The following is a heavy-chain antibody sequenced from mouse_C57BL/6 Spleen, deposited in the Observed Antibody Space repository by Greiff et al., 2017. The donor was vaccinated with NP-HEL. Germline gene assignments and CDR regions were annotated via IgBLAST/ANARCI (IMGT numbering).Heavy chain of an antibody. J-gene: IGHJ4*01. V-gene: IGHV1-42*01. CDR2: INPSTGGT. Sequence: VQLKESGPELVKPGASVKISCKASGYSFTGYYMNWVKQSPEKSLEWIGEINPSTGGTTYNQKFKAKATLTVDKSSSTAYMQLKSLTSEDSAVYYCARRSSSIYYYAMDYWGQGTSVTVSS. D-gene: IGHD1-1*01. CDR3: ARRSSSIYYYAMDY. CDR1: GYSFTGYY.